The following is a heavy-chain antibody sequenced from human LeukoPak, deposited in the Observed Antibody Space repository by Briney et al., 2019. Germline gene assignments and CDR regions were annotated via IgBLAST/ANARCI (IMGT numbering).Heavy chain of an antibody. D-gene: IGHD2-2*01. CDR3: AREGVVVVPAAPDAFDI. J-gene: IGHJ3*02. CDR1: GYTLTELS. Sequence: ASVKVSCKVSGYTLTELSMHWVRQAPGKGLEWMGGFDPEDGETIYAQKFQGRVTMTEDTSTDTAYMELRSLRSDDTAVYYCAREGVVVVPAAPDAFDIWGQGTMVTVSS. V-gene: IGHV1-24*01. CDR2: FDPEDGET.